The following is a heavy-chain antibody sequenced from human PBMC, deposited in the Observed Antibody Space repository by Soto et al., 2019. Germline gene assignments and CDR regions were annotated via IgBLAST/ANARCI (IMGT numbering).Heavy chain of an antibody. CDR3: ATKNYYDSSGYY. J-gene: IGHJ4*02. D-gene: IGHD3-22*01. CDR1: VYSFTSYW. Sequence: GESLKISCKGSVYSFTSYWIGWMRQMPGKGLEWLGLIYPGDSDTRYSPSFQGQVTISADKSISTAYLQWSSLKASDTAMYYCATKNYYDSSGYYWGQGTLVIVSS. V-gene: IGHV5-51*01. CDR2: IYPGDSDT.